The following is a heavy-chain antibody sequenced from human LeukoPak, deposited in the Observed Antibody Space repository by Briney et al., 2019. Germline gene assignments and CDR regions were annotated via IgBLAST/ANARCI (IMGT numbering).Heavy chain of an antibody. V-gene: IGHV4-39*01. CDR3: ARVAIGDSSGPRNDAFDI. CDR2: LYYSGST. J-gene: IGHJ3*02. Sequence: SETLSLTCTVSGGSISSSSYYWGWIRQPPGKGLEWIGSLYYSGSTHYNPSLKSRVTISVDTSKNQFSLKLSSVTAADTAVYYCARVAIGDSSGPRNDAFDIWGQGTMVTVSS. D-gene: IGHD3-22*01. CDR1: GGSISSSSYY.